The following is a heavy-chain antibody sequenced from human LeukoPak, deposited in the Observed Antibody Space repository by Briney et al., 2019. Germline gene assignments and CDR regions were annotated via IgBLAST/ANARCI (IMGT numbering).Heavy chain of an antibody. CDR3: AKDHKVGWFGELLSPSPDYGMDV. V-gene: IGHV3-30*18. CDR1: GFTFSSYG. D-gene: IGHD3-10*01. Sequence: GGSLRLSCAASGFTFSSYGMHWVRQAPGKGLEWVAVISYDGSNKYYADSVKDRFTISRDNSKNTLYLQMNSLRAEDTAVYYCAKDHKVGWFGELLSPSPDYGMDVWGQGTTVTVSS. CDR2: ISYDGSNK. J-gene: IGHJ6*02.